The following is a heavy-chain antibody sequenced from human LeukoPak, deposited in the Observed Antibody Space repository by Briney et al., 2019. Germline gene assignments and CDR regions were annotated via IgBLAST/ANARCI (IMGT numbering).Heavy chain of an antibody. D-gene: IGHD5-12*01. CDR1: GYTFTGYY. Sequence: ASVKVSCKASGYTFTGYYIPWVRQAPGQGLEWMGWINPNSGGTNYAQKFQGRVTMTRDTSTTYMELSRLTSDDTAVYYCARAYSGYEALDYWGQGALVTVSS. CDR3: ARAYSGYEALDY. V-gene: IGHV1-2*02. J-gene: IGHJ4*02. CDR2: INPNSGGT.